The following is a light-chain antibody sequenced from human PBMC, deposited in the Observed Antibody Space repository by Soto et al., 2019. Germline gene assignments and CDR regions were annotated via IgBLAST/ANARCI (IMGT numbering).Light chain of an antibody. V-gene: IGLV1-36*01. J-gene: IGLJ3*02. CDR1: SSNIGKNA. CDR3: AAWDDSLNGWV. Sequence: QSVLSQPPSVSEAPRQRVSIPCSGSSSNIGKNAVNWYQQFPGKAPKLLIYYDDLLPSGVSDRFSGSKSGTSASLAINGLQSEDEADYYCAAWDDSLNGWVFGGGTQLTVL. CDR2: YDD.